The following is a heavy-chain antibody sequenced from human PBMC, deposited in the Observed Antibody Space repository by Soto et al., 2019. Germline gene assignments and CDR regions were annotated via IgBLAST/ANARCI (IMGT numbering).Heavy chain of an antibody. CDR2: TYYRSKWYN. CDR1: GDSVSSNSAA. CDR3: ARGGSSSWYNWFDP. Sequence: SQTLSLTCAISGDSVSSNSAAWNWVRQSPSRGLEWLGRTYYRSKWYNDYAVSVKSRITINPDTSKNQFSLQLNSVTPEDTAVYYCARGGSSSWYNWFDPWGQGTLVTVSS. D-gene: IGHD6-13*01. V-gene: IGHV6-1*01. J-gene: IGHJ5*02.